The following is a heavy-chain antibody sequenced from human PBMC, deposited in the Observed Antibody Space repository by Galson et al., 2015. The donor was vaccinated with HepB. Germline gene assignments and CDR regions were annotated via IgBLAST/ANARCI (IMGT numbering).Heavy chain of an antibody. CDR2: INPSGGST. Sequence: SVKVSCKASGYTFTSYYMHWVRQAPGQGLEWMGIINPSGGSTSYAQKLQGRVTMTRDTSTSTVYMELSSLRSEDTAVYYCARAPTPHHGSGSYYNAFGQNYYGMDVWGQGTTVTVSS. J-gene: IGHJ6*02. D-gene: IGHD3-10*01. V-gene: IGHV1-46*04. CDR3: ARAPTPHHGSGSYYNAFGQNYYGMDV. CDR1: GYTFTSYY.